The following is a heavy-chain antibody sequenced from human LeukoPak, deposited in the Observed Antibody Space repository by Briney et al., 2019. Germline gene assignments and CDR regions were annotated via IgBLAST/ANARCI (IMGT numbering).Heavy chain of an antibody. CDR1: GFTFSSYS. V-gene: IGHV3-21*01. CDR3: ASSPFDWLLDFDY. D-gene: IGHD3-9*01. Sequence: RGSLRLSCAASGFTFSSYSMNWVRQAPGKGLEWVSSISSSSSYIYYADSVKGRFTISRDNAKNSLYLQMNSLRAEDTAVYYSASSPFDWLLDFDYWGQGTLVTVSS. CDR2: ISSSSSYI. J-gene: IGHJ4*02.